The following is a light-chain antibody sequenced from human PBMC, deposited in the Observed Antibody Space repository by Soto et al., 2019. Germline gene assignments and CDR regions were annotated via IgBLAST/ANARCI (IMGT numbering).Light chain of an antibody. J-gene: IGKJ2*01. V-gene: IGKV3-11*01. Sequence: EIVLTQSPATLSLSPGERATLSCRASQRVSSYLAWYQQKPGQAPRLLIYDASNRATGIPARFSGSGSGTDFTLTNSSLEPEDFAVYYCQQRSNWPPYTFGQGTKLEIK. CDR2: DAS. CDR1: QRVSSY. CDR3: QQRSNWPPYT.